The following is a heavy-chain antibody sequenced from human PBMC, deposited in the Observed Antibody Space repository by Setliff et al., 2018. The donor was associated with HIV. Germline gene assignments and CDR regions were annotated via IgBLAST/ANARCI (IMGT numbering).Heavy chain of an antibody. J-gene: IGHJ5*02. CDR3: GRDLDDFDSSGYLYL. CDR1: GASIDSGFHY. Sequence: SETLSLTCTVSGASIDSGFHYWGWIRQSPGKGLEWIASLYSTWSTYYNPSLKGRLTISAGPSKSQFSLRLTSVTAADTAVYYCGRDLDDFDSSGYLYLWGRGTLVTVSS. V-gene: IGHV4-39*02. D-gene: IGHD3-22*01. CDR2: LYSTWST.